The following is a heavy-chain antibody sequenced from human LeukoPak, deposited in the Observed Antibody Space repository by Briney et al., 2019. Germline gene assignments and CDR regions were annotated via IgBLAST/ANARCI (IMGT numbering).Heavy chain of an antibody. D-gene: IGHD3-22*01. V-gene: IGHV1-69*06. Sequence: GASVKVSCKASGYTFTGYYMHWVRQAPGQGLEWMGGIIPIFGTANYAQKFQGRVTITADKSTSTAYMELSSLRSEDTAVYYCARESVDVTMTDYYFDYWGQGTLVTVSS. CDR1: GYTFTGYY. CDR3: ARESVDVTMTDYYFDY. J-gene: IGHJ4*02. CDR2: IIPIFGTA.